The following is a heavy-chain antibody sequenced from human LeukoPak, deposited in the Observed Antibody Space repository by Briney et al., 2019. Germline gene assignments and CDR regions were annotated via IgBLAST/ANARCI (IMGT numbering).Heavy chain of an antibody. V-gene: IGHV3-30*03. CDR2: IALDGSRK. CDR3: ARDQGDASGWFFDY. D-gene: IGHD6-19*01. J-gene: IGHJ4*02. Sequence: GGSLRLSCAASGFTFSHHHIHWVRQAPGKGLEWGTVIALDGSRKIYADSVKGRFTISRDNSKNTVSLQMNSLGVEDTAVYYCARDQGDASGWFFDYWGQGARVIVSS. CDR1: GFTFSHHH.